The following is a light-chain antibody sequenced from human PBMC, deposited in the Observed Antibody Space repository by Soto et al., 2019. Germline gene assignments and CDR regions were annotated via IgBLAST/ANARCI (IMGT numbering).Light chain of an antibody. Sequence: QSALTQPPSASGSPGQSITISCTGTSSDVGSHNYVSWYQQHPGKVPKLLIYEVTKRPPGVPDRFSGSKSGNTASLTVSGLQVEDEADYYCTSYIGSNNYVFGGGTKLTVL. CDR2: EVT. CDR1: SSDVGSHNY. J-gene: IGLJ3*02. V-gene: IGLV2-8*01. CDR3: TSYIGSNNYV.